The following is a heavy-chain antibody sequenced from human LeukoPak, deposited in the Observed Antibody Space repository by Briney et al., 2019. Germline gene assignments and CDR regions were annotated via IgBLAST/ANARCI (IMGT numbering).Heavy chain of an antibody. CDR3: ARHISGATKELSAFDI. D-gene: IGHD1-20*01. Sequence: SETLSLTCTVSGGSISSYYWSWIRQPPGKGLEWIGYIYYSESTKYNPSLKSRLTISVDTSKNRFSPRLTSVTAADTAVYYCARHISGATKELSAFDIWGQGTMVNVSS. CDR1: GGSISSYY. J-gene: IGHJ3*02. V-gene: IGHV4-59*08. CDR2: IYYSEST.